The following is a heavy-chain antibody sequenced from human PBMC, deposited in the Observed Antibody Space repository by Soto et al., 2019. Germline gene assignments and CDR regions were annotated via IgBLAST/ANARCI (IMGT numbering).Heavy chain of an antibody. V-gene: IGHV1-18*01. CDR1: GYIFTSHG. J-gene: IGHJ4*02. D-gene: IGHD6-19*01. CDR3: ARYNGQWLVSY. CDR2: ISTYNGNT. Sequence: QVQLVQSGAEVKKPGASVKVSCKASGYIFTSHGISWVRQAPGQGLEWMGRISTYNGNTKYAQKLQGRVTMTTDTSASIAYMELRSLRSDDTAVYYCARYNGQWLVSYWGQGTLVTVSS.